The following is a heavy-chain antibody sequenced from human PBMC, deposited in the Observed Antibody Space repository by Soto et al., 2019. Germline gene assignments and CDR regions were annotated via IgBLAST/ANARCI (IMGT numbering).Heavy chain of an antibody. Sequence: GESLKISCQTSGYVFTTYWIGWVRQMPGQGLEWVAIIYPGHSDVIYSPSVQGQVTISADMSISTAYLQWSSLKASDTAIYYCARPHYCSGEGTINTDYYYGMDVWGKXTTVTVS. V-gene: IGHV5-51*01. D-gene: IGHD2-15*01. CDR3: ARPHYCSGEGTINTDYYYGMDV. CDR2: IYPGHSDV. J-gene: IGHJ6*04. CDR1: GYVFTTYW.